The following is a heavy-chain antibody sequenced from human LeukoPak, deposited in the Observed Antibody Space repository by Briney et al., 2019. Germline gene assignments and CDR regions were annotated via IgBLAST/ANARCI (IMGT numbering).Heavy chain of an antibody. CDR2: INSDGSST. J-gene: IGHJ6*03. CDR3: AREGKNYYYYMDV. V-gene: IGHV3-74*01. CDR1: GFTFSSYW. Sequence: GGSLRLSCAASGFTFSSYWMHWVRQAPGKGLVWVSRINSDGSSTSYADSVKGRFTISRDIAKNTLYLQMNSLRAEDTAVYYCAREGKNYYYYMDVWGKGPTVTVSS.